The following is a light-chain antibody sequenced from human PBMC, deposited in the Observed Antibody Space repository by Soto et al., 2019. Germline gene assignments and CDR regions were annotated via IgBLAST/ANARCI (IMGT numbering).Light chain of an antibody. CDR2: DAS. Sequence: DIQMTQSPSTLSASVGDPVTITCPASQTISGWLAWYQQRPGKAPNLLIFDASTLESGVPSRFSGSGSGTTFTLTISSLQSDDFATYYCLQYNGYYRTFGQGTKVDIK. J-gene: IGKJ1*01. CDR3: LQYNGYYRT. CDR1: QTISGW. V-gene: IGKV1-5*01.